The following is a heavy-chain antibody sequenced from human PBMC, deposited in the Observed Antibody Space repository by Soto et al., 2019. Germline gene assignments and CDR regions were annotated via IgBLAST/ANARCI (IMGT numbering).Heavy chain of an antibody. CDR3: ARGYYDSSGYWAGAFDI. J-gene: IGHJ3*02. CDR2: ISAYSGNT. CDR1: GYTFTTFG. Sequence: VSVKVSCKASGYTFTTFGISWVRQAPGQGLEWMGWISAYSGNTGYAQKFQGRVTMTRNTSISTAYMELSSLRSEDTAVYYCARGYYDSSGYWAGAFDIWGQGTMVTVSS. D-gene: IGHD3-22*01. V-gene: IGHV1-8*02.